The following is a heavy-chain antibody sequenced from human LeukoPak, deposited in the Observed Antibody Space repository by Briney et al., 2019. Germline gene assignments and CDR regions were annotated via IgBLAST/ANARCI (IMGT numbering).Heavy chain of an antibody. Sequence: WNTLSFTCTVSGGSISSSSYSWGWIRPPPGKGLEWTGRIDYSGTTYYNPSLKRRVTISVDTSKNQFSVRLSSVTAADPAVYDCARRVDCSGGRCYPLSPIDCWGQGTLVTVSS. CDR2: IDYSGTT. CDR1: GGSISSSSYS. D-gene: IGHD2-15*01. CDR3: ARRVDCSGGRCYPLSPIDC. V-gene: IGHV4-39*01. J-gene: IGHJ4*02.